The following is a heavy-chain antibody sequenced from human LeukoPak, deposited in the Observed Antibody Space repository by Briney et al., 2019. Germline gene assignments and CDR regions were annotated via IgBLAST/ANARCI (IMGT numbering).Heavy chain of an antibody. V-gene: IGHV5-51*01. CDR1: GYSFTSYW. CDR3: ARVPREYYYDSSGYYSSRWYGMDV. CDR2: IYPGDSDT. J-gene: IGHJ6*02. Sequence: GESLKISCKGSGYSFTSYWIGWVRQMPGKGLEWMGIIYPGDSDTRYSPSFQGQVTISADKSISTAYLQWSSLKASDTAMYYCARVPREYYYDSSGYYSSRWYGMDVWGQGTTVTVSS. D-gene: IGHD3-22*01.